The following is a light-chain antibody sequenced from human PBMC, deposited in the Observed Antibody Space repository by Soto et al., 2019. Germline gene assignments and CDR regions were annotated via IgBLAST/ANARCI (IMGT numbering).Light chain of an antibody. CDR3: SSYTTSNTRQIV. V-gene: IGLV2-14*03. J-gene: IGLJ1*01. Sequence: QSVLTQPASVSGSPGQSITISCTGTSSDVGGYNYVSWYQHHPGKAPKLMIYDASNRPSGVSNRFYGSKSGNTASLTISGLQPEDEADYYCSSYTTSNTRQIVLGTGTKVTVL. CDR1: SSDVGGYNY. CDR2: DAS.